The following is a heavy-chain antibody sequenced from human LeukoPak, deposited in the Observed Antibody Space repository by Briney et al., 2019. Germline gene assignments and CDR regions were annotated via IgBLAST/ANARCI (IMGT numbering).Heavy chain of an antibody. J-gene: IGHJ4*02. CDR1: GGSISSSSSY. CDR3: ARPGGSYDGYFDY. D-gene: IGHD1-26*01. V-gene: IGHV4-39*01. CDR2: IYYSGST. Sequence: SETLSLTCTVSGGSISSSSSYWGWIRQPPGKGLEWIGSIYYSGSTYYNPSLKSRVTISVDTSKNQFSLKLSSVTAADTAVYYCARPGGSYDGYFDYWGQETLVTVSS.